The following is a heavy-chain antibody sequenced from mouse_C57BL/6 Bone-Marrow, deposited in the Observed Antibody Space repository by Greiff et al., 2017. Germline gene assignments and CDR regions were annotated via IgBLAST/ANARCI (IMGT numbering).Heavy chain of an antibody. J-gene: IGHJ1*03. CDR3: ARDGYYAFDV. CDR2: INPSTGGT. CDR1: GYSFTGYY. V-gene: IGHV1-42*01. D-gene: IGHD2-3*01. Sequence: VQLQQSGPELVKPGASVKISCKASGYSFTGYYMNWVKQSPEKSLEWIGEINPSTGGTTYNQKFKAKATLTVDKSSSTAYMQLKSLTSEDSAVXYCARDGYYAFDVWGTGTTVTVSS.